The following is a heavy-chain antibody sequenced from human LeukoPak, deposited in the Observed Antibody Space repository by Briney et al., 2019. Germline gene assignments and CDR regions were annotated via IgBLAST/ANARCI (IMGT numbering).Heavy chain of an antibody. Sequence: SETLSLTCTVSGGSISSYYWSWIRQPPGKGLEWIGYIYYSGSTNYNPSLKSRVTISVDTSKDQFSLKLSSVTAADTAVYYCARHPGVCSGGSCLVPQYDYYYYYYMDVWGKGTTVTVSS. CDR1: GGSISSYY. CDR2: IYYSGST. D-gene: IGHD2-15*01. J-gene: IGHJ6*03. CDR3: ARHPGVCSGGSCLVPQYDYYYYYYMDV. V-gene: IGHV4-59*01.